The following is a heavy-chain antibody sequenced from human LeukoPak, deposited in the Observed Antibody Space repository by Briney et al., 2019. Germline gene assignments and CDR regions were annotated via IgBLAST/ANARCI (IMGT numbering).Heavy chain of an antibody. CDR2: IKQDGSEK. CDR1: GFTFSTYW. CDR3: VRNPHGDFDY. V-gene: IGHV3-7*03. D-gene: IGHD4-17*01. Sequence: GGSLRLSCAAPGFTFSTYWMSWVRQAPGKRLEWVANIKQDGSEKNYVDSVKGRFTISRDNAKNSLYLQMNSLRADDTAVYYCVRNPHGDFDYWGQGTLVTVSS. J-gene: IGHJ4*02.